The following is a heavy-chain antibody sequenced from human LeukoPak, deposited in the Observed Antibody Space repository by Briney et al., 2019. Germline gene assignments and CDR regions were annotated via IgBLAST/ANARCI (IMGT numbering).Heavy chain of an antibody. CDR1: GFTFSHYA. CDR3: AKSSEYNNYGIDY. J-gene: IGHJ4*02. Sequence: GGSLRLSCAASGFTFSHYAMSWVRQAPGKGLEWVSGISGSGANTYYADSVKGRFTISRDNSKSTLYLQMSSLRAEDTALYYCAKSSEYNNYGIDYWGQGTLVTVSS. CDR2: ISGSGANT. D-gene: IGHD4-11*01. V-gene: IGHV3-23*01.